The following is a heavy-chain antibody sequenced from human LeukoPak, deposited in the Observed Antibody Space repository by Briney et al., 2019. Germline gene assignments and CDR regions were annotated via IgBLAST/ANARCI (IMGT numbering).Heavy chain of an antibody. CDR3: ARDLVTQIIDY. Sequence: GGSLRLSCAASGFTFSSYEMNWVRQAPGKGLEWVSYISSSGSTIYYADSVKGRFTISRDNAKNSLYLQMNGLRAEDTAVYYCARDLVTQIIDYWGQGTLVTVSS. CDR1: GFTFSSYE. D-gene: IGHD3-9*01. V-gene: IGHV3-48*03. CDR2: ISSSGSTI. J-gene: IGHJ4*02.